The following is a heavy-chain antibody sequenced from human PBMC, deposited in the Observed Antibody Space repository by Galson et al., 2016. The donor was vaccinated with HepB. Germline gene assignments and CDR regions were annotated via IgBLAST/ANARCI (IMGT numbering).Heavy chain of an antibody. J-gene: IGHJ5*02. Sequence: SETLSLTCAVYGGSLSGYYWSWIRQPPGKGLGWIGEINHSGSTNYNPSLKSRVTISVDTSKNQFSLKLSSVTAADTAVYYCARASSHTFYYGSGNYFNPRRSTSLNWFDPWGQGALVTVSS. CDR3: ARASSHTFYYGSGNYFNPRRSTSLNWFDP. CDR2: INHSGST. V-gene: IGHV4-34*01. CDR1: GGSLSGYY. D-gene: IGHD3-10*01.